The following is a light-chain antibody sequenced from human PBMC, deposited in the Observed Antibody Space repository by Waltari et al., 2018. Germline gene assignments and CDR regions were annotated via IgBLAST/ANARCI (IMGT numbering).Light chain of an antibody. CDR2: EVS. J-gene: IGLJ2*01. V-gene: IGLV2-8*01. CDR3: SSYAGSNNLV. Sequence: QSALTQSPSASGSPGQSVTISCTGTSSDVGGYNSVSWYQQHPGKAPKLMIYEVSKRPSGVPDRFSGSKSGNTASLTVSGIQAEDEADYYCSSYAGSNNLVFGGGTKLTV. CDR1: SSDVGGYNS.